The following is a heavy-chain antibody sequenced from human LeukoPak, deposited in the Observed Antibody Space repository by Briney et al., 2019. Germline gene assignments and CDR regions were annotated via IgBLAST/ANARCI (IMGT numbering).Heavy chain of an antibody. Sequence: GGSLRLSCGAYGFTFSSYAMSWVRQAPGRGLEWVSVITSSGASTYYADSVKGRFTISIDNSKNTLYLQMNSLRAEDTAVYYCAKGGATILSACDSWGQGTMVTVSS. CDR2: ITSSGAST. V-gene: IGHV3-23*01. CDR1: GFTFSSYA. J-gene: IGHJ3*02. CDR3: AKGGATILSACDS. D-gene: IGHD1-26*01.